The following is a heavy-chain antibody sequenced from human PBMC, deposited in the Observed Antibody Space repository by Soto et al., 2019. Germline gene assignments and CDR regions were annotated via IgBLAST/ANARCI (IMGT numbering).Heavy chain of an antibody. CDR1: GFTFSSYG. CDR2: ISYDGSNK. D-gene: IGHD3-9*01. Sequence: PGGSLRLSCAASGFTFSSYGMHWVRQAPGKGLEWVAVISYDGSNKYYADSVKGRFTISRDNSKNTLYLQMNSLRAEDTAVYYCAKCTDILTGSYDYWGQGTLVTVSS. J-gene: IGHJ4*02. V-gene: IGHV3-30*18. CDR3: AKCTDILTGSYDY.